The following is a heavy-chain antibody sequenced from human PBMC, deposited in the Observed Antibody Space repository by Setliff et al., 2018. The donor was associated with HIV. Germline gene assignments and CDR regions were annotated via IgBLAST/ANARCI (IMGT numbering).Heavy chain of an antibody. Sequence: PGGSLRLSCAASGFTFSSYGMHWVRQAPGKGLEWVAVIWYDGSDKYYADSVKGRFTISRDNSKNTLYLQMNSLRAEDTAVYYCAKGDMVRGVILPFDIWGQGTMVTVSS. J-gene: IGHJ3*02. D-gene: IGHD3-10*01. CDR2: IWYDGSDK. CDR3: AKGDMVRGVILPFDI. V-gene: IGHV3-33*06. CDR1: GFTFSSYG.